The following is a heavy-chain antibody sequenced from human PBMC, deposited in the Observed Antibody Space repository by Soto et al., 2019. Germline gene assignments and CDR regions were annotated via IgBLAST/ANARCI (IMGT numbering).Heavy chain of an antibody. J-gene: IGHJ6*03. CDR2: ISSSSSYI. CDR3: ARGGFGVRGVGYYYYYMDV. CDR1: GFTFSSYS. V-gene: IGHV3-21*01. D-gene: IGHD3-10*01. Sequence: GGSLRLSCAASGFTFSSYSMNWVRQAPGKGLEWVSSISSSSSYIYYADSVKGRFTISRDNAKNSLYLQMNSLRAEDTAVYYCARGGFGVRGVGYYYYYMDVWGKGTTVTVSS.